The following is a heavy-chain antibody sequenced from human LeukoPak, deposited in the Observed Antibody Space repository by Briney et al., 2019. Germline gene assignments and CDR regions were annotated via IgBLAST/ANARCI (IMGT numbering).Heavy chain of an antibody. Sequence: VKVSCKASGCTFSSYAISWVRQAPGQGLEWMGGIIPIFGTANYAQKFQGRVTITADESTSTAYMELSSLRSEDTAVYYCARSQSPLYCSGGSCYSWGHNWFDPWGQGTLVTVSS. V-gene: IGHV1-69*13. CDR1: GCTFSSYA. J-gene: IGHJ5*02. CDR3: ARSQSPLYCSGGSCYSWGHNWFDP. D-gene: IGHD2-15*01. CDR2: IIPIFGTA.